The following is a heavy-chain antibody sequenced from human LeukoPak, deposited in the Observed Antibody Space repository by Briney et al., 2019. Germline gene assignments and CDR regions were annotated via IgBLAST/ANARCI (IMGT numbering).Heavy chain of an antibody. V-gene: IGHV1-69*13. CDR3: ARGVVAKWGYYYGMDV. D-gene: IGHD2-15*01. Sequence: SVTVSCKASGGTFSSYAISWVRQAPGQGLEWMGGIIPIFGTANYAQKFQGRVTITADESTSTAYMELSSLRSEDTAVYYCARGVVAKWGYYYGMDVWGQGTTVIVSS. CDR2: IIPIFGTA. CDR1: GGTFSSYA. J-gene: IGHJ6*02.